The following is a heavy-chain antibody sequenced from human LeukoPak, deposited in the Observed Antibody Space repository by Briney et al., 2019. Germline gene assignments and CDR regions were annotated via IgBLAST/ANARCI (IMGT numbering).Heavy chain of an antibody. J-gene: IGHJ6*03. CDR3: ARRVSGSYGRYYYYYMDV. D-gene: IGHD1-26*01. V-gene: IGHV1-18*01. CDR2: ISAYNGNT. Sequence: GASVKVSCKASGYTFTSYGISWVRQAPGQGLEWMGWISAYNGNTNYAQKLQGRVTMTTDTSTSTAYMELRSLRSDDTAVYYCARRVSGSYGRYYYYYMDVWGKGTTVTVSS. CDR1: GYTFTSYG.